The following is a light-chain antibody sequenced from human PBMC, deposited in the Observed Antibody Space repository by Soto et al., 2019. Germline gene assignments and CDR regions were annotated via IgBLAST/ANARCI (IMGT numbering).Light chain of an antibody. CDR2: NAS. Sequence: DIQMTQSPSTLSGSVGDRVTITCRASQTISSWLAWYQQKPGKAPKLLIYNASTLKSGVPSRFSGSGSGTEFTLTISSLQPEDFATYYCQHCNSHSEAFGQGTKVELK. CDR1: QTISSW. V-gene: IGKV1-5*03. CDR3: QHCNSHSEA. J-gene: IGKJ1*01.